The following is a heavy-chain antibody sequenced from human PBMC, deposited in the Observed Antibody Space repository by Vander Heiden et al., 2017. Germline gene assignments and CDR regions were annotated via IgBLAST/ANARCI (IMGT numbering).Heavy chain of an antibody. CDR3: ARGRFLEWLLSKPYYFDY. V-gene: IGHV3-7*01. Sequence: EVQLVESGGGLVQPGGSLRLSCAASGFTFRSYWMSWVRQAPGKGLEWVANIKQDASEKYYVDSVKGRFTISRDNAKNSLSLQMNSLRAEDTAVYYCARGRFLEWLLSKPYYFDYWGQGTLVTVSS. CDR2: IKQDASEK. CDR1: GFTFRSYW. D-gene: IGHD3-3*01. J-gene: IGHJ4*02.